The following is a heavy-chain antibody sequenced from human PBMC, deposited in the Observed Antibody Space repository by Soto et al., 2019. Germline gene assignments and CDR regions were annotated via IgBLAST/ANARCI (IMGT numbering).Heavy chain of an antibody. D-gene: IGHD6-19*01. Sequence: GGSLRLSCAASGFTVSGDYVSWVRQAPGKGLECVSVIHFGGNTYYADSVKGRFTVSRDNSKNTLYLQMNSLRVEDTAIYLCTEVSPPWLVHDYWGEGTMVTVYS. J-gene: IGHJ4*02. V-gene: IGHV3-53*01. CDR2: IHFGGNT. CDR3: TEVSPPWLVHDY. CDR1: GFTVSGDY.